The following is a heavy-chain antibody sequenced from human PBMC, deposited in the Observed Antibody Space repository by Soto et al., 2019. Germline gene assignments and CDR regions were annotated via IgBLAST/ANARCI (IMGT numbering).Heavy chain of an antibody. Sequence: QVQLLESGPGLVKPSETLSLTCTVSGDSIGTTHSYWAWIRQSPGKGLEWIGNIHYSGSTYYMPSLRNRVTLSVDTSKNQFSLRLTSVTAEDTAVYYCARHEGNGNVWPLDYWGQGILVTVSS. J-gene: IGHJ4*02. V-gene: IGHV4-39*01. CDR2: IHYSGST. D-gene: IGHD2-8*01. CDR1: GDSIGTTHSY. CDR3: ARHEGNGNVWPLDY.